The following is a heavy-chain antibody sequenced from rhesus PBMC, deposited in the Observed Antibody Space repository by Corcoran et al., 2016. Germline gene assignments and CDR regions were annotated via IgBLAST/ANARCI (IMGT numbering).Heavy chain of an antibody. V-gene: IGHV3S25*01. CDR3: AKTGYYGSGYPAFDF. Sequence: EVQLVESGGGLAKPGGSLRLSCAASGFTFSRYWMNWVRQAPGKGLEWVEAINSGGGNKNNADSVKGRFTNPRNNSKNKRSLQRNSLRAKDTAVYYCAKTGYYGSGYPAFDFWGQGLRVTVSS. D-gene: IGHD3-28*01. CDR2: INSGGGNK. J-gene: IGHJ3*01. CDR1: GFTFSRYW.